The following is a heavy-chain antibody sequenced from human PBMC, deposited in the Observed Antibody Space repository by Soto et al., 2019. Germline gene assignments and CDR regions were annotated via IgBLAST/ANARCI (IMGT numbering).Heavy chain of an antibody. CDR1: GGSISSGDYY. V-gene: IGHV4-30-4*01. CDR2: IYYSGST. J-gene: IGHJ5*02. CDR3: ARAGVADYGSGSYYGPWFDP. D-gene: IGHD3-10*01. Sequence: SETLSLTCTVSGGSISSGDYYWSWIRQPPGKGLEWIGYIYYSGSTYYNPSLKSRVTISVDTSKNQFSLKLSSVTAADTAVYYCARAGVADYGSGSYYGPWFDPWGQGTLVTVSS.